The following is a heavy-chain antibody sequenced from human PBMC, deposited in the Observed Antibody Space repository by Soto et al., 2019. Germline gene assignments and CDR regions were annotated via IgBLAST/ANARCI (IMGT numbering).Heavy chain of an antibody. J-gene: IGHJ5*02. V-gene: IGHV1-69*01. CDR1: GVTFSSYA. D-gene: IGHD3-3*01. CDR2: IIPSVGTA. Sequence: QVQLVQSGAEVKKPGSSVKVSCTASGVTFSSYAISWVRQAPGQGLEWVGGIIPSVGTANYAQKFQGRVTITADESTITAYREVGRVRSECTAVYYCALALRIFGRSEWFDPWGQGTLVTVSS. CDR3: ALALRIFGRSEWFDP.